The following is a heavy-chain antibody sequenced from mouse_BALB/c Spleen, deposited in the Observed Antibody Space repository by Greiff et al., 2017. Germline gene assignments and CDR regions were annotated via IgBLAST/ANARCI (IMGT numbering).Heavy chain of an antibody. V-gene: IGHV1-20*02. D-gene: IGHD2-3*01. J-gene: IGHJ3*01. CDR1: GYSFTGYF. CDR3: ARVDGPTWFAY. Sequence: VQLQQSGPELVKPGASVKISCKASGYSFTGYFMNWVMQSHGKSLEWIGRINPYNGDTFYNQKFKGKATLTVDKSSSTAHMELRSLASEDSAVYYCARVDGPTWFAYWGQGTLVTVSA. CDR2: INPYNGDT.